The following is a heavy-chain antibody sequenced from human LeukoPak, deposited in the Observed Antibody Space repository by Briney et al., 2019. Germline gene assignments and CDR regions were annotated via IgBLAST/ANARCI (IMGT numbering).Heavy chain of an antibody. CDR1: GFTFSSYE. CDR2: ISSSGSTI. D-gene: IGHD4-17*01. CDR3: ARSDYGGTAGFFDY. Sequence: GGSLRLSGAASGFTFSSYEMNWVRQAPGKGLEWVSYISSSGSTIYYADSVKGRFTISRDNAKNSLYLQMSSLRAEDTAVYYCARSDYGGTAGFFDYWGQGTLVTVSS. J-gene: IGHJ4*02. V-gene: IGHV3-48*03.